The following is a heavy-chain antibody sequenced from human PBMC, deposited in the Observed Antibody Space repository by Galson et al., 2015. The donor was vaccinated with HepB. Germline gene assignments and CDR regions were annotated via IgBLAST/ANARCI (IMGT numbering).Heavy chain of an antibody. CDR1: GFTVSSNY. CDR3: ARGVRYSGSFYFDY. CDR2: IYSGGST. V-gene: IGHV3-53*01. Sequence: SLRLSCAASGFTVSSNYMSWVRQAPGKGLEWVSVIYSGGSTYYADSVKGRFTISRDNSKNTLYLQMNSLRAEDTAVYYCARGVRYSGSFYFDYWGQGTLVTVSS. D-gene: IGHD1-26*01. J-gene: IGHJ4*02.